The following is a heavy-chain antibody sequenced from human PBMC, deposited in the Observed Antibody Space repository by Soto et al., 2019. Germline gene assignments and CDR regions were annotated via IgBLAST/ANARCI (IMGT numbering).Heavy chain of an antibody. CDR3: ARERITGTGYYYYMDV. CDR2: ISSSGSTI. D-gene: IGHD1-20*01. J-gene: IGHJ6*03. CDR1: GFTFSDYY. Sequence: GGSLRLSCAASGFTFSDYYMSWIRQAPGKGLEWVSYISSSGSTIYYADSVKGRFTISRDNAKNSLYLQMNSLRAEDTAVYYCARERITGTGYYYYMDVWGKGTTVTVSS. V-gene: IGHV3-11*01.